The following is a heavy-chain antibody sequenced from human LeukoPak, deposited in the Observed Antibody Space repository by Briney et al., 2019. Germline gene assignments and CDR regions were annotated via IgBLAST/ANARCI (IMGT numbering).Heavy chain of an antibody. CDR1: GYSISSGYY. CDR2: IYYSGST. D-gene: IGHD6-13*01. Sequence: ASETLSLTCIVSGYSISSGYYWGWIRQPPGKGLEWIGNIYYSGSTYYNPSLKSRVTISVDTSKNQFSLKLSSVTAADTAVYYCARHSSSWSTNDYWGQGTLVTVSS. J-gene: IGHJ4*02. V-gene: IGHV4-38-2*02. CDR3: ARHSSSWSTNDY.